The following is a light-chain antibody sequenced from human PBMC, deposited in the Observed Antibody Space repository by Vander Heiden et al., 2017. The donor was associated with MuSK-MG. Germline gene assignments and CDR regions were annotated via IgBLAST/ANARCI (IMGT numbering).Light chain of an antibody. CDR1: ELGNKF. CDR2: QNN. CDR3: QAWDRRTVI. J-gene: IGLJ2*01. Sequence: DELTEPLSGSVSPGQAASITCTGDELGNKFVFWYQQKSVQSPVLVIYQNNKRPSGITERFSGTNSGNTATLTISGTQAMDEADYYCQAWDRRTVIFGGGTKLTVL. V-gene: IGLV3-1*01.